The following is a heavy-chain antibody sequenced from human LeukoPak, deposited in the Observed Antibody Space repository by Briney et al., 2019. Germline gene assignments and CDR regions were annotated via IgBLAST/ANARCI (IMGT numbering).Heavy chain of an antibody. D-gene: IGHD3-10*02. CDR1: GGSIGSHY. CDR2: IYYSGST. CDR3: ATYHFRGDTHYFDY. V-gene: IGHV4-59*11. J-gene: IGHJ4*02. Sequence: SETLSLTCTVSGGSIGSHYWTWIRQPPGKGLEWIAYIYYSGSTNYNPSLKSRVTISVDTSKNQFSLKLSSVTAADTAVYYCATYHFRGDTHYFDYWGQGILVTVSS.